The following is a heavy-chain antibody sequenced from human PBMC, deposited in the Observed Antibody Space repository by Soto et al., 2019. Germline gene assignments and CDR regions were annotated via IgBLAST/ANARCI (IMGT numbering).Heavy chain of an antibody. D-gene: IGHD3-9*01. CDR2: IYYSGST. J-gene: IGHJ3*02. V-gene: IGHV4-59*01. CDR1: GGNIGNYD. Sequence: SVSGGNIGNYDGSRIRQTKVKGLQWIGYIYYSGSTNYNPSLKSRVTISVDTSKNQFSLKLSSVTAADTAVYYCARALILTGYYIHDAFDIWGQGTMVTVYS. CDR3: ARALILTGYYIHDAFDI.